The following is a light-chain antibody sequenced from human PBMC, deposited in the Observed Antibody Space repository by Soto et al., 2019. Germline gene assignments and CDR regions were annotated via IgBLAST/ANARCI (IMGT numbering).Light chain of an antibody. J-gene: IGKJ5*01. CDR2: GAY. Sequence: IVMTQSRATLSVSPGERATLSCRASQSVSRNLAWYQQKPGQAPRLLIYGAYTRAAGVPARFSGSGSGTEFTLTITSLQSEDIALYYCQQYNIWPPITFGQGTRLEI. CDR3: QQYNIWPPIT. V-gene: IGKV3-15*01. CDR1: QSVSRN.